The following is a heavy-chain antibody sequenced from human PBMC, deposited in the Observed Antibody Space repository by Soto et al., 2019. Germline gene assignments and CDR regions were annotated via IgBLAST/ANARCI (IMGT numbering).Heavy chain of an antibody. D-gene: IGHD4-17*01. CDR2: IIPIFGTA. CDR1: GGTFSSYA. CDR3: ARRPTVGTPYYYYGMDV. J-gene: IGHJ6*02. V-gene: IGHV1-69*13. Sequence: GASVKVSCKASGGTFSSYAISWVRQAPGQGLEWMGGIIPIFGTANYAQKFQGRVTITADESTSTAHMELSSLRSEDTAVYYCARRPTVGTPYYYYGMDVWGQGTTVTVSS.